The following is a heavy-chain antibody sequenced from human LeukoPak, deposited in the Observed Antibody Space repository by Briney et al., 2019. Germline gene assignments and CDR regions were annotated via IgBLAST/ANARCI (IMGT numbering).Heavy chain of an antibody. V-gene: IGHV3-30*03. D-gene: IGHD2-21*02. Sequence: PGRSLRLSCAASGFTFSNHGMHWVRQAPGKGLEWVAVISYDGSDKYYADSVKGRFTISRDNSKNTSYLQMNSLRTDDTAVYYCARESPACGEDCYFDYWGQGTLVTVSS. J-gene: IGHJ4*02. CDR3: ARESPACGEDCYFDY. CDR2: ISYDGSDK. CDR1: GFTFSNHG.